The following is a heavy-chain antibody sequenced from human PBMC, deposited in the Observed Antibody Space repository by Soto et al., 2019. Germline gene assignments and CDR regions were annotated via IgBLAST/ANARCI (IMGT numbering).Heavy chain of an antibody. CDR1: GDSVSSNSAA. CDR3: ARSELEQLESGAFDI. CDR2: TYYRSKWYN. V-gene: IGHV6-1*01. J-gene: IGHJ3*02. Sequence: PSQTHSLPCXISGDSVSSNSAAWNWIRQSPSRGLEWLGRTYYRSKWYNDYAVSVKSRITINPDTSKNQFSLQLNSVTPEDTAVYYCARSELEQLESGAFDIWGQGTMVTVSS. D-gene: IGHD6-6*01.